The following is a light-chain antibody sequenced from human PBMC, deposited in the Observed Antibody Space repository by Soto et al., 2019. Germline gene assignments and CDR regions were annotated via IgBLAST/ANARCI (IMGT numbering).Light chain of an antibody. CDR3: CSYAGSTPYV. Sequence: QSVLTQPASVSGSPGQSITISFTGTSSVVGSYNLVSWYQQHPGKAPKLMIYEVSKRPSGVSNRFSGSKSGNTASLTISGLQADDEADSYCCSYAGSTPYVFGTVTKVTVL. CDR2: EVS. V-gene: IGLV2-23*02. CDR1: SSVVGSYNL. J-gene: IGLJ1*01.